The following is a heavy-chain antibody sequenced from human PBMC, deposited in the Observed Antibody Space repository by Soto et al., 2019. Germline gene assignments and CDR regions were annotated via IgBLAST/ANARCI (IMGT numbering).Heavy chain of an antibody. CDR2: IYYSGST. Sequence: QVQLQESGPGLVKPSQTLSLTCTVSGGSISSGGYYWSWIRQHPGKGLEWIGYIYYSGSTYYNPSLKSRVTLSVDPSTNQFSLKLSSVTAADTAVYYCARDRGLLWFVELLLAFDIWGQGTMVTVSS. CDR1: GGSISSGGYY. CDR3: ARDRGLLWFVELLLAFDI. D-gene: IGHD3-10*01. V-gene: IGHV4-31*03. J-gene: IGHJ3*02.